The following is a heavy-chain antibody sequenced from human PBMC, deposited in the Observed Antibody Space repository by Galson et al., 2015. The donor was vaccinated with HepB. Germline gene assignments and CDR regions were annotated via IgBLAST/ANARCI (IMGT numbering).Heavy chain of an antibody. CDR2: INPSGGST. V-gene: IGHV1-46*01. CDR3: ARDRYYDSSGPTGWFDP. D-gene: IGHD3-22*01. CDR1: GFTFTSYY. J-gene: IGHJ5*02. Sequence: SCAASGFTFTSYYMHWVRQAPGQGLEWMGIINPSGGSTSYAQKFQGRVTMTRDTSTSTVYMELSSLRSEDTAVYYCARDRYYDSSGPTGWFDPWGQGTLVTVSS.